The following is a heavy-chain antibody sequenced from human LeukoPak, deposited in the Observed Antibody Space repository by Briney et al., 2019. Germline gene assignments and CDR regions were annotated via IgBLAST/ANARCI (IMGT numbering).Heavy chain of an antibody. D-gene: IGHD6-13*01. CDR3: ARGGVGQQLVLAY. CDR2: INHSGGT. Sequence: PSETLSLTCAVDGGSFSGYYWTWIRQPPGKGLEWIGEINHSGGTNYNPSLKSRVTISVDTSKNQFSLRLSSVTAADTAVYYCARGGVGQQLVLAYWGQGTLVTVSS. V-gene: IGHV4-34*01. CDR1: GGSFSGYY. J-gene: IGHJ4*02.